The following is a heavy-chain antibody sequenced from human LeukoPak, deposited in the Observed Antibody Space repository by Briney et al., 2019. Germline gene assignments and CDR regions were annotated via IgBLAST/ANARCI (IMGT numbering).Heavy chain of an antibody. J-gene: IGHJ4*02. Sequence: ASVKVSCKASGYTFTGYYMHWVRQAPGQGLEWMGWINPNSGGTNYAQKFQGRVTMTRDTSISTAYMELSRLRSDDTAVYYCARESLPHYYDSSGYGYWGQGTLVTVSS. CDR2: INPNSGGT. CDR1: GYTFTGYY. CDR3: ARESLPHYYDSSGYGY. V-gene: IGHV1-2*02. D-gene: IGHD3-22*01.